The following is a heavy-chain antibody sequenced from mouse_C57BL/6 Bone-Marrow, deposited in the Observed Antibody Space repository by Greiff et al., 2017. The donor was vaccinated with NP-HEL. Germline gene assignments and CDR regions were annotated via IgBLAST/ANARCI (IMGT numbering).Heavy chain of an antibody. J-gene: IGHJ2*01. CDR1: GFTFSSYA. D-gene: IGHD2-4*01. V-gene: IGHV5-9-1*02. Sequence: EVQGVESGEGLVKPGGSLKLSCAASGFTFSSYAMSWVRQTPEKRLEWVAYISSGGDYIYYADTVKGRFTISRDNARNTLYLQMSSLKSEDTAMYYCTRDRRLRRGYYFDYWGQGTTLTVSS. CDR3: TRDRRLRRGYYFDY. CDR2: ISSGGDYI.